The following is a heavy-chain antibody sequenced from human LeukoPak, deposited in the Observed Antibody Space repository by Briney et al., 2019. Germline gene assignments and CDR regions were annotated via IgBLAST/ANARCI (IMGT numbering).Heavy chain of an antibody. CDR3: ARWGRYFDWLLSFDY. Sequence: ASVKVSCKASGYTFTSYGISWVRQAPGQGLEWMGWISAYNGNTNYARKLQGRVTMTTDTSTSTAYMELRSLRSDDTAVYYCARWGRYFDWLLSFDYWGQGTLVTVSS. CDR2: ISAYNGNT. CDR1: GYTFTSYG. D-gene: IGHD3-9*01. J-gene: IGHJ4*02. V-gene: IGHV1-18*04.